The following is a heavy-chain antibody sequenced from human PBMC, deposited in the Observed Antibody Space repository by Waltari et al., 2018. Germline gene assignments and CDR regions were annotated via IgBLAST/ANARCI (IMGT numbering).Heavy chain of an antibody. Sequence: QLQLQESGPALVRPSETLSLSCTVSGGSVSRPAYYWSWDRQSPGKGLEWIETIYYSGSTSYKPSLKSRVTISIDTSKNQLSLELTSVTAADTAIYYCASHLWYRDLSRVAFDFWGQGTLVAVSS. CDR1: GGSVSRPAYY. D-gene: IGHD3-10*01. CDR2: IYYSGST. V-gene: IGHV4-39*07. CDR3: ASHLWYRDLSRVAFDF. J-gene: IGHJ4*02.